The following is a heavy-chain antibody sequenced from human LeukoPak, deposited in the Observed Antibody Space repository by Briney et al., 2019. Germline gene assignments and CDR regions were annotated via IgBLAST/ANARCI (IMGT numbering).Heavy chain of an antibody. CDR2: ISGSGGST. V-gene: IGHV3-23*01. CDR1: GFTFSSYA. D-gene: IGHD3-9*01. CDR3: AKPCYDILTGYVQDAFDI. Sequence: PGGSLRLSCVASGFTFSSYAMSWVRQAPGKGLEWVSAISGSGGSTYYADSVRGRFTISRDNSKNTLYLQMNSLRAEDTAVYYCAKPCYDILTGYVQDAFDIWGQGTMVTVSS. J-gene: IGHJ3*02.